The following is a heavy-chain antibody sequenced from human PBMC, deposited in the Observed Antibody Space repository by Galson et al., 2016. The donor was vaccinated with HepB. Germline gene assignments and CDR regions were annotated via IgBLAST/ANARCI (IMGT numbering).Heavy chain of an antibody. Sequence: SVKVSCKAIGYSVSSYDIHWVRQATGQGLEWMGWLSPNNGHPGFVNKFQGRITMTRNTSISTVYLELTSLRFEDTATYYCAKMNLDNGDMDVWGQGTTVTVSS. CDR1: GYSVSSYD. CDR3: AKMNLDNGDMDV. J-gene: IGHJ6*02. D-gene: IGHD4-17*01. V-gene: IGHV1-8*01. CDR2: LSPNNGHP.